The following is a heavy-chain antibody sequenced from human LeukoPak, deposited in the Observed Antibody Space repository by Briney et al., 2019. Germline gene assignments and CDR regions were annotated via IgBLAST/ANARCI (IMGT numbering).Heavy chain of an antibody. CDR1: GYTFTTYG. J-gene: IGHJ6*02. D-gene: IGHD2-21*02. CDR2: ISTYNGNT. Sequence: ASLKVSCKASGYTFTTYGISWVRQAPGQGLEWMGWISTYNGNTHYAPEFQARITMTIDTSTSTAFMEVRSLRFDDTAVYYCAREMGFGCGGDCFALPMDVWGQGSTVTVSS. CDR3: AREMGFGCGGDCFALPMDV. V-gene: IGHV1-18*01.